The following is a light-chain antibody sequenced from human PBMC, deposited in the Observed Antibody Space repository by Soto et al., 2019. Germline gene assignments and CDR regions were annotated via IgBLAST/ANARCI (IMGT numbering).Light chain of an antibody. Sequence: DIQMTQSPSSLSASVGDRVTITCRASQGIGNNLAWYQQKPGKVPKVLIYTASTLHSGVPSRFSGSGSGTDFTLTINSLQPEDVATYYCQKYYSAPWTFGQGTKVEIK. CDR1: QGIGNN. CDR3: QKYYSAPWT. CDR2: TAS. V-gene: IGKV1-27*01. J-gene: IGKJ1*01.